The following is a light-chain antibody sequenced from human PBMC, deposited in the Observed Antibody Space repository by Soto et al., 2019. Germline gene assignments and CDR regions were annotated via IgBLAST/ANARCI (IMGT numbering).Light chain of an antibody. J-gene: IGLJ1*01. CDR1: SSNIGAGYD. V-gene: IGLV1-40*01. CDR3: QSYDNSLSALYV. Sequence: QAVVTQPPSVSGAPGQRVTISCTGSSSNIGAGYDVHWYQQIPGTAPKLLIYGNNNRPSGVPDRFSGSKSGTSASLAITGLQAEDEADYYCQSYDNSLSALYVFGTGTKLTVL. CDR2: GNN.